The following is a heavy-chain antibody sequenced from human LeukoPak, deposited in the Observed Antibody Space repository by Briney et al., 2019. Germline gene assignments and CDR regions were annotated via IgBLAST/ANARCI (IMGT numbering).Heavy chain of an antibody. J-gene: IGHJ6*04. Sequence: GGSLRLSCAASGFTFSSYGMSWVRQAPGKGLEWVSTVTGSGGSTYYADSVKGRFTISRDNSKNSLYLQMNSLRAEDTAVYYCAELGITMIGGVWGKGTTVTISS. CDR2: VTGSGGST. V-gene: IGHV3-23*01. CDR1: GFTFSSYG. D-gene: IGHD3-10*02. CDR3: AELGITMIGGV.